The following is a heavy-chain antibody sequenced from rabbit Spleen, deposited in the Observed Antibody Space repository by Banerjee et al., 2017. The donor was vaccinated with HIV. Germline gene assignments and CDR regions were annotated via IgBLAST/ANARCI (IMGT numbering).Heavy chain of an antibody. CDR1: GFSFSGSYW. J-gene: IGHJ4*01. CDR3: AKGGL. V-gene: IGHV1S45*01. Sequence: QEQLEESGGGLVKPEGSLTLTCTASGFSFSGSYWICWARQAPGKGLEWIGCSNIGSANTYYASWAKGRFTISKTSSTTVTLQMTSLTAADTATYFCAKGGLWGPGTLVTVS. CDR2: SNIGSANT.